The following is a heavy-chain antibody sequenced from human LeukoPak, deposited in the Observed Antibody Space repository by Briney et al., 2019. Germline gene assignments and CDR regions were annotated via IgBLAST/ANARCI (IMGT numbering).Heavy chain of an antibody. CDR1: GYTLTELS. D-gene: IGHD3-16*01. Sequence: ASVKVSCKVSGYTLTELSMHWVRQAPGKGLEWMGGFDLEDGETIYAQKFQGRVTMTEDTSTDTAYMELSSLRSEDTAVHYCATSLIMITFGGPYDAFDIWGQGTMATVSS. CDR3: ATSLIMITFGGPYDAFDI. J-gene: IGHJ3*02. CDR2: FDLEDGET. V-gene: IGHV1-24*01.